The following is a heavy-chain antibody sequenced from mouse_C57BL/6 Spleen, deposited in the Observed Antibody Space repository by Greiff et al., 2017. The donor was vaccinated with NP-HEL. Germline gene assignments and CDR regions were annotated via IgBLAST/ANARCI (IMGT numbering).Heavy chain of an antibody. D-gene: IGHD2-4*01. CDR2: IRLKSDNYAT. J-gene: IGHJ2*01. CDR1: GFTFSNYW. CDR3: TVYYDYDEDADY. V-gene: IGHV6-3*01. Sequence: EVHLVESGGGLVQPGGSMKLSCVASGFTFSNYWMNWVRQSPEKGLEWVAQIRLKSDNYATHYAESVKGRFTISRDDSKSSVYLQMNNLRAEDTGIYYCTVYYDYDEDADYWGQGTTLTVSS.